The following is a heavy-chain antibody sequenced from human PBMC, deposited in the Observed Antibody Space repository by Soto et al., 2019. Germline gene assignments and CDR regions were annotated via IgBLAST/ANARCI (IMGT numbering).Heavy chain of an antibody. CDR2: IHSDGSST. Sequence: EVQLVESEGGLVQGGGSLRLSCAASGFTFNYYWMHWVRQAPGQGLVWVSHIHSDGSSTTYADSVKGRFTISRDNAKNTLCLQMNSLRAEDTAVYYCARGDKGGFDLWGQGTTVTVSS. CDR1: GFTFNYYW. CDR3: ARGDKGGFDL. J-gene: IGHJ3*01. V-gene: IGHV3-74*01. D-gene: IGHD2-21*02.